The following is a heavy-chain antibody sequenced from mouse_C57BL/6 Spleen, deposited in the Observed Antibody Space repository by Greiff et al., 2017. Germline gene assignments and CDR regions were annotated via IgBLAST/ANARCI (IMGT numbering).Heavy chain of an antibody. CDR3: ARRNYGSSYEDY. V-gene: IGHV1-18*01. CDR2: INPNNGGT. D-gene: IGHD1-1*01. CDR1: GYTFTDYN. J-gene: IGHJ2*01. Sequence: EVQRLQSGPELVKPGASVKIPCKASGYTFTDYNMYWVKQSHGKSLEWIGDINPNNGGTIYNQKFKGKATFSVDKSSSTAYMELRSLTSEDTAVYYYARRNYGSSYEDYWGQGTTLTVSS.